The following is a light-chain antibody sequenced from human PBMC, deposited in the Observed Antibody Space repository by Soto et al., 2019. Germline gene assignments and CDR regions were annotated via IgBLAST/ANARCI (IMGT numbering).Light chain of an antibody. J-gene: IGLJ3*02. Sequence: QSALTQPASVSGSPGQSITISCPGATGDLGDYKFVSWYQQQPGKAPKLMIFEVYNRPSGVSNRFSGSQSGNTASLTISGLQAEDEAEYYCSSYTSTRTLLFGGGTKVTVL. CDR1: TGDLGDYKF. CDR3: SSYTSTRTLL. V-gene: IGLV2-14*01. CDR2: EVY.